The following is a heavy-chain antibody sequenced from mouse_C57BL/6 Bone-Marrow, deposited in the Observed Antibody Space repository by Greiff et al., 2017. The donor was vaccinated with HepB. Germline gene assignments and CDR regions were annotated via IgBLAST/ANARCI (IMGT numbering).Heavy chain of an antibody. J-gene: IGHJ1*03. D-gene: IGHD2-3*01. CDR2: INPNNGGT. Sequence: VQLQQSGPELVKPGASVKISCKASGYTFTDYYMNWVKQSHGKSLEWIGDINPNNGGTSYNQKFKGKATLTVDKSSSTAYMELRSLTSEDSAVYYCARVYDGYDDWYFDVWGTGTTVTVSS. CDR3: ARVYDGYDDWYFDV. CDR1: GYTFTDYY. V-gene: IGHV1-26*01.